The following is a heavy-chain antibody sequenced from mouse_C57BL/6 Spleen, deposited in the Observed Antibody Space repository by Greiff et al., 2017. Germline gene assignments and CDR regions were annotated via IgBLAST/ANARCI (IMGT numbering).Heavy chain of an antibody. J-gene: IGHJ4*01. CDR2: IWRGGST. D-gene: IGHD2-5*01. V-gene: IGHV2-2*01. CDR3: ARNPPYSNYAMDY. Sequence: QVQLQQSGPGLVQPSQSLSITCTVSGFSLTSYGVHWVRQSPGKGLEWLGVIWRGGSTDYNAAFISRLSISKDNSKSQVFFKMNSLQADDTAIYYCARNPPYSNYAMDYWGQGTSVTVSS. CDR1: GFSLTSYG.